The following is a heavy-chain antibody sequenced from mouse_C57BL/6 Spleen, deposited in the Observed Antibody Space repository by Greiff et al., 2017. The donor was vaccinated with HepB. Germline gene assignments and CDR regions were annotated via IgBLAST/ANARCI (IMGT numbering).Heavy chain of an antibody. CDR2: IDPSDSYT. V-gene: IGHV1-69*01. CDR1: GYTFTSYW. J-gene: IGHJ4*01. D-gene: IGHD1-1*01. CDR3: ARGSYGSSYDYAMDY. Sequence: QVQLKQPGAELVMPGASVKLSCKASGYTFTSYWMHWVKQRPGQGLEWIGEIDPSDSYTNYNQKFKGKSTLTVDKSSSTAYMQLSSLTSEDSAVYYCARGSYGSSYDYAMDYWGQGTSVTVSS.